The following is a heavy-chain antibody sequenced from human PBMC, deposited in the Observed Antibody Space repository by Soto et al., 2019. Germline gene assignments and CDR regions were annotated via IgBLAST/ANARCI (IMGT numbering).Heavy chain of an antibody. V-gene: IGHV3-30-3*01. J-gene: IGHJ2*01. CDR1: GFTFSSYA. Sequence: QVQLVQSGGGVVQPGRSLRLSCAASGFTFSSYAMQWVRQAPGKGLEWVAVISYDGSKKYYADSVKGRFTISRDNSKNTLYVQMNSLRTEDTSVYYCARAAVVVGSDWYFDLWGRGTLVIVSS. CDR2: ISYDGSKK. D-gene: IGHD2-15*01. CDR3: ARAAVVVGSDWYFDL.